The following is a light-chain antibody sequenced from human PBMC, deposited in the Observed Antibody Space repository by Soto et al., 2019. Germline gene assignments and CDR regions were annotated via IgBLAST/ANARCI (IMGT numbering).Light chain of an antibody. V-gene: IGKV1-39*01. J-gene: IGKJ5*01. CDR3: QQRHRIRNT. CDR2: GAS. Sequence: EILLTQSPSSLYVSVGDRVTITCRARQSVSNYLNWYQQKPRQAPRLLIYGASNSRGGGISGCSGSRSWTDFSLIIISLQAEEVATYYCQQRHRIRNTFGQGTRLEIK. CDR1: QSVSNY.